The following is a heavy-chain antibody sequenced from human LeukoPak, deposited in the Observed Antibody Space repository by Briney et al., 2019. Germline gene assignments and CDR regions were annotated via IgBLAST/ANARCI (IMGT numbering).Heavy chain of an antibody. J-gene: IGHJ4*02. CDR2: VRHSGST. Sequence: PSETLSLTCTVSGYSISSDYYWGWVRQPPGKGLEWIGSVRHSGSTYYNPSLKSRVTISVDTSKNQFPLKLSSVTAADTAVYYCARWSWSGYYFDYWGQGTLVTVSS. V-gene: IGHV4-38-2*02. CDR1: GYSISSDYY. CDR3: ARWSWSGYYFDY. D-gene: IGHD3-3*01.